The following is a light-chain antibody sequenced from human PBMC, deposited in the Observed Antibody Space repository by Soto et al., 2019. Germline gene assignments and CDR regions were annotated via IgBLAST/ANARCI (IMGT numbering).Light chain of an antibody. CDR1: QSVRSSY. J-gene: IGKJ1*01. CDR2: GAS. CDR3: QQYGNSPQT. V-gene: IGKV3-20*01. Sequence: EIVLTQSPGTLSLSPGERATLSCRASQSVRSSYLAWYPQKPGQAPRLLIYGASSRATGIPDRFSGSGSGTDFTLTISRLEPEDFAVYYCQQYGNSPQTFGQGTKVEIK.